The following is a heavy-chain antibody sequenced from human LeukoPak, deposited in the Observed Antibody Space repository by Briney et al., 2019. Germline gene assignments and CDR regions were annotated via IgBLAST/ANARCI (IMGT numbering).Heavy chain of an antibody. J-gene: IGHJ4*02. CDR1: GYIFTSYW. Sequence: GESLKISCKGSGYIFTSYWISWVRQVPGKGLEWMGRIDPSDSYTNYSPSFQGHVTISADKSISTAYLQWSSLKASDTAMYYCARLSYYYDSSGYYYVGPFDYWGQGTLVTVSS. CDR2: IDPSDSYT. V-gene: IGHV5-10-1*01. CDR3: ARLSYYYDSSGYYYVGPFDY. D-gene: IGHD3-22*01.